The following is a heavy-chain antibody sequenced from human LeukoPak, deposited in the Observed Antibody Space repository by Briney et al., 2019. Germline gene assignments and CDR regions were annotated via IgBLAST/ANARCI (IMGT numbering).Heavy chain of an antibody. J-gene: IGHJ1*01. CDR1: GYNFTTYW. CDR3: ARWKGSYSSSSSYFQH. D-gene: IGHD6-6*01. CDR2: IYPGDSDT. V-gene: IGHV5-51*01. Sequence: GESLKISCKGSGYNFTTYWIGWVRQMPGKGLEWMGIIYPGDSDTRYSPSFQGQVTISADKSISTAYLQWSSLKASDTAMYYCARWKGSYSSSSSYFQHWGQGTLVTVSS.